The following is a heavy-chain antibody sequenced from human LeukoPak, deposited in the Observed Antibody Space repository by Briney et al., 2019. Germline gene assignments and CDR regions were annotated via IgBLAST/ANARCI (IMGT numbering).Heavy chain of an antibody. J-gene: IGHJ4*02. D-gene: IGHD5-12*01. CDR3: ARRGDSFAIDC. Sequence: GGSLRLSCAASGFTFSSYAVHWVRQAPGKGLEWVAVISYDGGNKYYADSVKGRFTISRDNSKNTLYLQMDSLRAEDTAVYYCARRGDSFAIDCWGQGTLVTVSA. CDR2: ISYDGGNK. V-gene: IGHV3-30*03. CDR1: GFTFSSYA.